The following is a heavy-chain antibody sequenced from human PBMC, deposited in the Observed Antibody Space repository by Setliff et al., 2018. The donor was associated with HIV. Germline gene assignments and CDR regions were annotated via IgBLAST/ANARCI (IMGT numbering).Heavy chain of an antibody. Sequence: GGSLRLSCAASGFTFDDYGMNWVRQAPGKGLEWVSTVGAVGAPTHYADSVKGRFTISRDNSKNTLYLQMNSLRAEDTAVYYCARDQWGYSYGYYYYYNMDVWGKGTTVTVSS. J-gene: IGHJ6*03. CDR2: VGAVGAPT. V-gene: IGHV3-23*01. CDR3: ARDQWGYSYGYYYYYNMDV. CDR1: GFTFDDYG. D-gene: IGHD5-18*01.